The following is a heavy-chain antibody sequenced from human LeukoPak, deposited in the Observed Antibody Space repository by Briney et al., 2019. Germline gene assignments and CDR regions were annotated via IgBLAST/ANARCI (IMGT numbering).Heavy chain of an antibody. CDR3: ARGLGIAAAGTLDY. CDR2: IYYSGST. Sequence: SETLSLTCTVPGGSISSSSYYWGWIRQPPGKGLEWIGSIYYSGSTYYNPSLKSRVTISVDTSKNQFSLKLSSVTAADTAVYYCARGLGIAAAGTLDYWGQGTLVTVSS. D-gene: IGHD6-13*01. CDR1: GGSISSSSYY. V-gene: IGHV4-39*01. J-gene: IGHJ4*02.